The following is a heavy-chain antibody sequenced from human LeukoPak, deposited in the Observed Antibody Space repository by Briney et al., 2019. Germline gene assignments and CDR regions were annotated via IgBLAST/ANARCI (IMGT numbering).Heavy chain of an antibody. CDR2: IVVGSGNT. D-gene: IGHD1-26*01. Sequence: SVKVSCKASGFTFTSSAVQWVRQARGQRLEWIGWIVVGSGNTNYAQKFQERVTITRDMSTSTAYMELSSLRSEDTAVYYCAAETDSGSYTFDYWGQGTLVTVSS. CDR1: GFTFTSSA. CDR3: AAETDSGSYTFDY. J-gene: IGHJ4*02. V-gene: IGHV1-58*01.